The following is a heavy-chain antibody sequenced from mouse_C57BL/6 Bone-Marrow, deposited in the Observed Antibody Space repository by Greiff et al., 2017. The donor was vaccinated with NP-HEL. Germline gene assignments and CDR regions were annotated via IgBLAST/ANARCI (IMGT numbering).Heavy chain of an antibody. CDR1: GYAFSSSW. V-gene: IGHV1-82*01. Sequence: QVQLKESGPELVKPGASVKISCKASGYAFSSSWMNWVKQRPGKGLEWIGRIYPGDGDTNYNGKFKGKATLTADKSSSTAYMQLSSLTSEDSAVYFCARSQGSSGLLYYAMDYWGQGTSVTVSS. D-gene: IGHD3-2*02. J-gene: IGHJ4*01. CDR3: ARSQGSSGLLYYAMDY. CDR2: IYPGDGDT.